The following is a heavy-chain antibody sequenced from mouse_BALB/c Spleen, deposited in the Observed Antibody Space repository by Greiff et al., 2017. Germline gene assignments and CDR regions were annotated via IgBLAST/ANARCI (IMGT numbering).Heavy chain of an antibody. CDR1: GFSLTSYG. D-gene: IGHD1-1*02. V-gene: IGHV2-9*02. CDR3: ARGAFYGGYAMDY. Sequence: VKLMESGPGLVAPSQSLSITCTVSGFSLTSYGVHWVRQPPGKGLEWLGVIWAGGSTNYNSALMSRLSISKDNSKSQVFLKMNSLQTDDTAMYYCARGAFYGGYAMDYWGQGTSVTVSS. CDR2: IWAGGST. J-gene: IGHJ4*01.